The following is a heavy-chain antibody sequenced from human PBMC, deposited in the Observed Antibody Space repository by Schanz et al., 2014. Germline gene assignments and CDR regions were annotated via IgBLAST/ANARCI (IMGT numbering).Heavy chain of an antibody. CDR2: IWYDGSNK. CDR3: ARAEINSGYARYYYGMDV. J-gene: IGHJ6*02. V-gene: IGHV3-33*08. D-gene: IGHD5-12*01. Sequence: QVQLLESGGGVVQPGGSLRLSCAASGFTVSSNYMSWVRQAPGKGLEWVAVIWYDGSNKDYGDSVKGRFTTSRDNSKNTMYLQMNSLRAEDTAVYYCARAEINSGYARYYYGMDVWGQGTTVTVSS. CDR1: GFTVSSNY.